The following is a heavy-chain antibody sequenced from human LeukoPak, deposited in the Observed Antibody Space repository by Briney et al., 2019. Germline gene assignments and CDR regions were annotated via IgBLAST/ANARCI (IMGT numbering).Heavy chain of an antibody. J-gene: IGHJ5*02. CDR3: ARGGNYWPQWWFDP. CDR1: GGSISTYY. Sequence: SETLSLTCTVSGGSISTYYWSWIRQPPGKGLEWIGYIYYTGSTSYNPSLKSRVTMSLDASKNQFSLELNSATPADTAVYYCARGGNYWPQWWFDPWGRGTLVSVSS. CDR2: IYYTGST. V-gene: IGHV4-59*01. D-gene: IGHD1-26*01.